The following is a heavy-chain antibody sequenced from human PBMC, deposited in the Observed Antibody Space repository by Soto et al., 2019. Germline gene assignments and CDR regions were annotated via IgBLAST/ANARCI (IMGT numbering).Heavy chain of an antibody. J-gene: IGHJ5*02. CDR2: INAGNGNT. CDR1: GYTFTSYA. D-gene: IGHD2-2*01. V-gene: IGHV1-3*01. CDR3: AREDSYIVVVPAAMWFNWFDP. Sequence: ASVKVSCKASGYTFTSYAMHWVRQAPGQRLEWMGWINAGNGNTKYSQKFQGRVTITRDTSASTAYMELSSLRSEDTAVYYCAREDSYIVVVPAAMWFNWFDPWGQGTLVTVSS.